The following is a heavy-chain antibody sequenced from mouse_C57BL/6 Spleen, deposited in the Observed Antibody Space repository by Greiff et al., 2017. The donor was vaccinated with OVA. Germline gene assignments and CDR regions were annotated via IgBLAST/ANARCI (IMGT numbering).Heavy chain of an antibody. J-gene: IGHJ2*01. V-gene: IGHV1-15*01. CDR1: GYTFTDYE. CDR2: IDPETGGT. CDR3: TRYFDY. Sequence: VKLQESGAELVRPGASVTLSCKASGYTFTDYEMHWVKQTPVHGLEWIGAIDPETGGTAYNQKFKGKAILTADKSSSTAYMELRSLTSEDSAVYYCTRYFDYWGQGTTLTVSS.